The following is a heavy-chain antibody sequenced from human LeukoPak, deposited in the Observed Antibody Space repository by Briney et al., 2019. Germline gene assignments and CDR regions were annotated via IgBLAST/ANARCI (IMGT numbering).Heavy chain of an antibody. CDR3: AKLKQWQPQRYFFEY. Sequence: GGSLRLSCAASGFTFSSYAMSWVRQAPGKGLEWVSTFSGTSSTSYADAVKGLVTISRDNSKNTLYLQLNSLRAEDTAVYYCAKLKQWQPQRYFFEYWGQGALVTVAS. J-gene: IGHJ4*02. CDR2: FSGTSST. CDR1: GFTFSSYA. D-gene: IGHD6-19*01. V-gene: IGHV3-23*01.